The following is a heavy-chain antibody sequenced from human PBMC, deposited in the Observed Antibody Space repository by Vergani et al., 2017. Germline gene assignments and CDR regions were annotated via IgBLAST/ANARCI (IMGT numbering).Heavy chain of an antibody. CDR1: GGSISSYY. CDR2: IYYSGST. Sequence: QVQLQESGPGLVKPSETLSLTCTVSGGSISSYYWSWIRQPPGKGLEWIGYIYYSGSTNYNPSLKSRVTISVDTSKNQFPLKLSSVTAADTSVYYCARGEDYNYYYDMDVWGKGTTVTVSS. D-gene: IGHD1-26*01. J-gene: IGHJ6*03. CDR3: ARGEDYNYYYDMDV. V-gene: IGHV4-59*01.